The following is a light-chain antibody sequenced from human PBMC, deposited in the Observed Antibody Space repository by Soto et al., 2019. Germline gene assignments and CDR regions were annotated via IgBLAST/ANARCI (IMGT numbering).Light chain of an antibody. CDR3: QQSYSTPRT. Sequence: DIQMTQSPSSLSASVGDRFTITCRASQSISSYLNWYQQKPGKAPKLLIYAASSLQSGVPSRFSGSGSVTDFTLTISSLQPDDFATYYCQQSYSTPRTFGQGTKVDIK. V-gene: IGKV1-39*01. CDR2: AAS. CDR1: QSISSY. J-gene: IGKJ1*01.